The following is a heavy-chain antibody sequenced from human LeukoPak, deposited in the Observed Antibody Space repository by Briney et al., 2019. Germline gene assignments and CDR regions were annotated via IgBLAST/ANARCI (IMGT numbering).Heavy chain of an antibody. CDR2: ISSSSSYI. J-gene: IGHJ6*03. D-gene: IGHD5-12*01. V-gene: IGHV3-21*01. Sequence: ETLSLTCTVSGGSISSSSYYWGWIRQPPGKGLEWVSSISSSSSYIYYADSVKGRFTISRDNAKNSLYLQMNSLRAEDTAVYYCARAYSGYVRYMDVWGKGTTVTISS. CDR1: GGSISSSS. CDR3: ARAYSGYVRYMDV.